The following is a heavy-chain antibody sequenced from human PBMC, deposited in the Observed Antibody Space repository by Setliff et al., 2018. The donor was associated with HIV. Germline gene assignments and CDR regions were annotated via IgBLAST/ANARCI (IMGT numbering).Heavy chain of an antibody. CDR1: GFTFSSYA. V-gene: IGHV3-23*01. D-gene: IGHD1-26*01. Sequence: GGSLRLSCAASGFTFSSYAMSWVRQAPGKGLEWISAFRSSGDIKYYADSMRGRFTISSDNSKNTLFLQMNSLRVEDTAVYYCAKGPWDEPHAFNIWGQGTMVTVSS. CDR2: FRSSGDIK. CDR3: AKGPWDEPHAFNI. J-gene: IGHJ3*02.